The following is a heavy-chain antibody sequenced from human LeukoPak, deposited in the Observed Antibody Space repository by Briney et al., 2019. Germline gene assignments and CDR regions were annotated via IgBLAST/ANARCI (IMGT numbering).Heavy chain of an antibody. CDR2: IYHSGST. D-gene: IGHD6-13*01. J-gene: IGHJ6*02. V-gene: IGHV4-30-2*01. CDR3: ARARNSSSWYYYYYGMDV. CDR1: GGSISSGGYS. Sequence: SETLSLTCAVSGGSISSGGYSWSWIRQPPGQGLEWIGYIYHSGSTYYNPSLKSRVTISVDRSKNQFSLKLSSVTAADTAVYYCARARNSSSWYYYYYGMDVWGQGTAVTVSS.